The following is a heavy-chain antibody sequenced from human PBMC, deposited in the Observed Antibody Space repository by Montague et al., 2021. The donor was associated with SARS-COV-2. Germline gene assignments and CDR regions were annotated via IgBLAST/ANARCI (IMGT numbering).Heavy chain of an antibody. CDR2: LTTSGTT. CDR3: ARTPTRPFSLDS. J-gene: IGHJ4*02. CDR1: GGSITGFY. D-gene: IGHD2/OR15-2a*01. V-gene: IGHV4-4*07. Sequence: SETLSLTCAVSGGSITGFYWSWVRQPPGKGLEWIGHLTTSGTTNYSPSLRSRVTMSVDTSKNQFSLNLNSVTAADTAIYYCARTPTRPFSLDSWGQGTLVTVSS.